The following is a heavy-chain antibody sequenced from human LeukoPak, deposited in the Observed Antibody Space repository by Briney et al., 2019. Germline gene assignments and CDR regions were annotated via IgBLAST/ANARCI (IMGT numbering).Heavy chain of an antibody. Sequence: SETLSLTCSVSGPPISSDTYFGSWIRQAAGKGLEWIGRMSSTGRTDGNPSLTSQLTISVDTSMNQVSLKLSSVTAADTAVYYCARHSGSYFFDYWGQGSLVTVSS. J-gene: IGHJ4*02. CDR3: ARHSGSYFFDY. D-gene: IGHD1-26*01. V-gene: IGHV4-61*02. CDR1: GPPISSDTYF. CDR2: MSSTGRT.